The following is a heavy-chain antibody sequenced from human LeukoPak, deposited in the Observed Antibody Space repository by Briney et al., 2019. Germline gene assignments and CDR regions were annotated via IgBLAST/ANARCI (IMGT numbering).Heavy chain of an antibody. Sequence: SETLSLTCTVSGGSISSSSYYWGWIRQPPGKGLEWLGNIYYSGRTYYNPSLKSRVTISVDTPKNQFSLKLSSVTAADTAVYYCARGVTMIVVVIHDWYFDLWGRGTLVTVSS. D-gene: IGHD3-22*01. CDR2: IYYSGRT. J-gene: IGHJ2*01. V-gene: IGHV4-39*01. CDR1: GGSISSSSYY. CDR3: ARGVTMIVVVIHDWYFDL.